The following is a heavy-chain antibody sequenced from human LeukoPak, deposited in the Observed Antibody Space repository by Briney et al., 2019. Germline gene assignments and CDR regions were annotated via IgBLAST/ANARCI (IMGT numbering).Heavy chain of an antibody. Sequence: SETLVLTRAVSGGSFRGLFWSWIPQPPGEGLEGVGELNHSGSTNYNPSLKSRVTISVDTSKSQFALKVTSVTAADTAVYYCARDEFGDFQGFDYWGQGTRVTVSS. CDR1: GGSFRGLF. J-gene: IGHJ4*02. CDR2: LNHSGST. CDR3: ARDEFGDFQGFDY. V-gene: IGHV4-34*01. D-gene: IGHD4-17*01.